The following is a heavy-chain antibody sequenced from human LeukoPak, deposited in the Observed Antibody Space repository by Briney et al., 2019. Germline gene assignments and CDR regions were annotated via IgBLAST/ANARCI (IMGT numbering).Heavy chain of an antibody. CDR2: IIPIFGTA. CDR3: AKAFDSGLNY. V-gene: IGHV1-69*13. Sequence: GASVKVSCKASGGTFSSYAISWVRQAPGQGLEWMGGIIPIFGTANYAQKFQGRVTITADESASPAYMELSSLRSEDTAVYYCAKAFDSGLNYWGQGTLVSVSS. J-gene: IGHJ4*02. CDR1: GGTFSSYA. D-gene: IGHD6-19*01.